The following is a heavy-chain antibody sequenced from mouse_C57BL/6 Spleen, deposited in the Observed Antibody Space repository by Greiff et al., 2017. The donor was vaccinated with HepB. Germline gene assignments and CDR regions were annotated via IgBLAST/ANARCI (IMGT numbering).Heavy chain of an antibody. J-gene: IGHJ2*01. CDR2: IDPSDSYT. Sequence: VQLQQPGAELVKPGASVKLSCKASGYTFTSYWMQWVKQRPGQGLEWIGEIDPSDSYTNYNQKFKGKATLTVDTSSSTAYMQLSSLTSEDSAVYYCARPPFYGSSPGLDYWGQGTTLTVSS. CDR3: ARPPFYGSSPGLDY. D-gene: IGHD1-1*01. CDR1: GYTFTSYW. V-gene: IGHV1-50*01.